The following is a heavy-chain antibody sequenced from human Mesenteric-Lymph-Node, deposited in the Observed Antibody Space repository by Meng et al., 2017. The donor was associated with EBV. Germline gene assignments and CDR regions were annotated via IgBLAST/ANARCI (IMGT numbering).Heavy chain of an antibody. Sequence: QAQLVQSGGEVKKPVASVKVSCKASGYTFTNDGITWVRQAPGQGLEWMGWINAYNGDTNYAQTLQGRVTMTTDTSTSTAYMELRSLRSDDTAVYYCARVEVGITSGDYWGQGTLVTVSS. CDR2: INAYNGDT. D-gene: IGHD2-21*01. CDR3: ARVEVGITSGDY. V-gene: IGHV1-18*01. CDR1: GYTFTNDG. J-gene: IGHJ4*02.